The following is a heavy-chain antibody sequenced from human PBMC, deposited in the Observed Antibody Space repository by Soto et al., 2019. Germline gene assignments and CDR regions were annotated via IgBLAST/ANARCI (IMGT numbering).Heavy chain of an antibody. CDR2: IYDGGDT. J-gene: IGHJ5*02. V-gene: IGHV4-59*11. CDR3: SAKNINGGIQGDWFAP. Sequence: SETLALTCTVSVVSISSHYWSWIRQPPGKGLEWIGYIYDGGDTNYNPSLKSRVTISVDTSKNQVSLKLRSVTASDTAMYYCSAKNINGGIQGDWFAPWGQGNLVTLSS. D-gene: IGHD2-15*01. CDR1: VVSISSHY.